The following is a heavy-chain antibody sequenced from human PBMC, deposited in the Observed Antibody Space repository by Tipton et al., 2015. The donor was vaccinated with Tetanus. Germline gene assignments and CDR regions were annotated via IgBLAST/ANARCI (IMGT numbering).Heavy chain of an antibody. J-gene: IGHJ6*02. CDR2: IKTDGTDT. CDR3: AKSGQYYYDGMDV. D-gene: IGHD3-10*01. V-gene: IGHV3-74*01. CDR1: GFTFSHYW. Sequence: SLRLSCAASGFTFSHYWMHWVRQAPGKGLVWVSEIKTDGTDTNYADSVKGRFTISRDNSKNTLYLQMNSLRADDTAVYYCAKSGQYYYDGMDVWGQGTTVTVSS.